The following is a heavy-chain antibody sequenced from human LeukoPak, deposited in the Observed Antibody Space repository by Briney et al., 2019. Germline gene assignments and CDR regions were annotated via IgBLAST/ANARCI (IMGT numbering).Heavy chain of an antibody. Sequence: GGSLRLSCAASGFTFTSYAMSWVRQAPGKGLEWVSAISYSGGSTYHADSVKGRFTISRDNSKNTLYLQMNSLRAEDTAVYYCAKGPHYGDWTNFDYWGQGTLVTVSS. CDR2: ISYSGGST. V-gene: IGHV3-23*01. J-gene: IGHJ4*02. CDR1: GFTFTSYA. CDR3: AKGPHYGDWTNFDY. D-gene: IGHD4-17*01.